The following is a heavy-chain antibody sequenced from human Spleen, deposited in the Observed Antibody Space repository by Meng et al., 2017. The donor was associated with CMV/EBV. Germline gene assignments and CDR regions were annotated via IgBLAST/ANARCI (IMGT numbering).Heavy chain of an antibody. CDR1: GFTFDDYA. CDR3: AKARSRLQYVLRGGYFDY. J-gene: IGHJ4*02. D-gene: IGHD4-11*01. CDR2: ISWNSGSI. V-gene: IGHV3-9*01. Sequence: GGSLRLSCAASGFTFDDYAMHWVRQAPGKGLEWVSGISWNSGSIGYADSVKGRFTISRDNAKNSLYLQMNSLRAEDTALYYCAKARSRLQYVLRGGYFDYWGQGTLVTVSS.